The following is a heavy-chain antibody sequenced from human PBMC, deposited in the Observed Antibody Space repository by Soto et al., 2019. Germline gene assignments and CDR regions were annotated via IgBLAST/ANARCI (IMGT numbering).Heavy chain of an antibody. V-gene: IGHV1-8*01. J-gene: IGHJ6*02. CDR2: MNPNSGNT. Sequence: ASVKVSCKASGYTFTSYDINWVRQATGQVLEWMGWMNPNSGNTGYAQKFQGRVTMTRNTSISTAYMELSSLRSEDTAVYYCARDSWGSGWYYYYGMDVWGQGTTVTVSS. CDR1: GYTFTSYD. CDR3: ARDSWGSGWYYYYGMDV. D-gene: IGHD6-19*01.